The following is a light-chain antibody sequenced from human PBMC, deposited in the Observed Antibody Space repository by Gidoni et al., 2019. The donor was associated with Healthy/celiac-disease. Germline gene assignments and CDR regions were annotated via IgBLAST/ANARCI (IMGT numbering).Light chain of an antibody. Sequence: IPITQSPSSLSASVGDRVTITCQPSQDISNYLNWYQQKPGKAPKLLIYDASNLETGVPSRFSGSGSGTDFTFTISSLQHEDIATYYCQQYDNLPLTFGGGTKVEIK. CDR3: QQYDNLPLT. CDR2: DAS. CDR1: QDISNY. J-gene: IGKJ4*01. V-gene: IGKV1-33*01.